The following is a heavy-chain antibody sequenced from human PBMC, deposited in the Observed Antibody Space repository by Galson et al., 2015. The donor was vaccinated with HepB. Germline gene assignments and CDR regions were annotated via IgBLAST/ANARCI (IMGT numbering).Heavy chain of an antibody. V-gene: IGHV3-30-3*01. CDR2: ISYDGSNK. Sequence: SLRLSCAASGFTFSNYVMHWVRQAPGKGLEWVAVISYDGSNKYYADSVKGRFTISRDNSKNTLYLQMNSLRAEDTAVYYCARSTARYSYGSGGYWGQGTLVTVSS. CDR1: GFTFSNYV. CDR3: ARSTARYSYGSGGY. J-gene: IGHJ4*02. D-gene: IGHD5-18*01.